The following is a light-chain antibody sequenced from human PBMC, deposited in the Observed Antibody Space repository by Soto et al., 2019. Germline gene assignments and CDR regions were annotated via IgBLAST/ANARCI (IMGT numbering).Light chain of an antibody. V-gene: IGKV3-15*01. CDR3: QQYYSTPYT. J-gene: IGKJ2*01. CDR1: QSLTRN. Sequence: EIVMTQSPATLSVSPGERAALSCRASQSLTRNLAWYQQKPGQAPRLLIYEASTRATGIPARFSGSGSGTEFTLTISSLQSEDFAVYYCQQYYSTPYTFGQGTKLEIK. CDR2: EAS.